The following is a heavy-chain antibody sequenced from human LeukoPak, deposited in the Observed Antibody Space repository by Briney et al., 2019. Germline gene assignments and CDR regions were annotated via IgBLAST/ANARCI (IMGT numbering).Heavy chain of an antibody. CDR3: ARVRCSGGSCPYYYYYYYMDV. J-gene: IGHJ6*03. D-gene: IGHD2-15*01. Sequence: SETLSLTCTVSGGSISSSGYYWGWIRQPPGKGLEWIGSIYYSGTTYYNPSLKSRVTISVDTSKNQFSLKLSSVAAADTAVYYCARVRCSGGSCPYYYYYYYMDVWGKGTTVTVSS. CDR1: GGSISSSGYY. CDR2: IYYSGTT. V-gene: IGHV4-39*07.